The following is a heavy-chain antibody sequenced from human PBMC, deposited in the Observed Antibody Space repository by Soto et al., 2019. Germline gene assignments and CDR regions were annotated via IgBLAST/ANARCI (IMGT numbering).Heavy chain of an antibody. CDR1: GDSISSYY. V-gene: IGHV4-59*01. D-gene: IGHD3-22*01. CDR2: LYYGRSA. CDR3: ALRSMAVVPEY. J-gene: IGHJ4*02. Sequence: QVQLQESGPGLVKPSETLSLTCAVSGDSISSYYCMWIRQPPGKGLESIGYLYYGRSANYNPSLKSRVTLSVEASTNQCSLTLSSMTAADTAVYYCALRSMAVVPEYWGQGTLVTVSS.